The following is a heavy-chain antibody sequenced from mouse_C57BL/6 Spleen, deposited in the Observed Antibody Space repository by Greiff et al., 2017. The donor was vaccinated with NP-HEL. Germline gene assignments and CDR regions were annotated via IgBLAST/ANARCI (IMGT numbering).Heavy chain of an antibody. J-gene: IGHJ1*03. CDR1: GYTFTSYW. D-gene: IGHD1-1*01. Sequence: QVQLQQPGAELVKPGASVKVSCKASGYTFTSYWMHWVKQRPGQGLEWIGRIHPSDSDTNYNQKFKGKATLTVDKSSSTAYMQLSSLTSGDSAVYYCASSYYGSSYDWYFDVWGTGTTVTVSS. CDR3: ASSYYGSSYDWYFDV. V-gene: IGHV1-74*01. CDR2: IHPSDSDT.